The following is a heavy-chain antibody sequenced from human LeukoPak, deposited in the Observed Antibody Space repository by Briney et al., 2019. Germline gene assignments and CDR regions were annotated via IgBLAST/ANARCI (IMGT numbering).Heavy chain of an antibody. CDR2: ISYSGNSI. CDR1: GFIFSDYE. Sequence: PGGSLRLSCAASGFIFSDYEMNWVRQAPGKGLEWVSFISYSGNSIYYANSVKGRFTISRDNAKNSLYLQMNSLRAEDTAVYYCARPEENYYYYYMDVWGKGTTVTVSS. CDR3: ARPEENYYYYYMDV. V-gene: IGHV3-48*03. J-gene: IGHJ6*03.